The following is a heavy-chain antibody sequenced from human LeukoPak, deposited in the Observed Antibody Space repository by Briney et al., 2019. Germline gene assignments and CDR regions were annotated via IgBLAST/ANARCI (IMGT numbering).Heavy chain of an antibody. CDR1: GGSISSYY. J-gene: IGHJ6*03. V-gene: IGHV4-4*07. CDR2: IYTSGST. CDR3: ARSPDSGWYVATYYYYYMDV. Sequence: SETLSLTCTVSGGSISSYYWSWIRQPAGKGLEWIGRIYTSGSTNYNPSLKSRVTMSVDTSKNQFSLKLSSVTAADTAVYYCARSPDSGWYVATYYYYYMDVWGKGTTVTISS. D-gene: IGHD6-19*01.